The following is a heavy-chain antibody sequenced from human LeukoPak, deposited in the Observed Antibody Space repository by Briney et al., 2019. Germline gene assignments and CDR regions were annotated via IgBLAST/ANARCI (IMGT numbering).Heavy chain of an antibody. J-gene: IGHJ4*02. CDR2: ISGSGGST. V-gene: IGHV3-23*01. D-gene: IGHD3-9*01. CDR1: GFTFSSYV. CDR3: AKGRDILTGLVDY. Sequence: HSGGSLRLSCAASGFTFSSYVMSWVRQAPGKGLEWVSGISGSGGSTYYADSVKGRFTISRDNSKNTLYLQVNRLRAEDTAVYYCAKGRDILTGLVDYWGQGTLVTVSS.